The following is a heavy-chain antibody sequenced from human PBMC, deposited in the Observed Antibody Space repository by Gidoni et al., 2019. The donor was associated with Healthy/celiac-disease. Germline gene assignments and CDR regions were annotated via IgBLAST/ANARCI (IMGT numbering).Heavy chain of an antibody. CDR2: ISGSGGST. V-gene: IGHV3-23*01. CDR3: AKRRIVGANPIDY. D-gene: IGHD1-26*01. Sequence: EVQLLESGGGLVQPGGSLRPSCAAPGFTFSSYAMSWVRQAPGKGRGWVSAISGSGGSTYYADSVKGRFTISRDNSKNTLYLQMSSLRAEDTAVYYCAKRRIVGANPIDYWGQGTLVTVSS. CDR1: GFTFSSYA. J-gene: IGHJ4*02.